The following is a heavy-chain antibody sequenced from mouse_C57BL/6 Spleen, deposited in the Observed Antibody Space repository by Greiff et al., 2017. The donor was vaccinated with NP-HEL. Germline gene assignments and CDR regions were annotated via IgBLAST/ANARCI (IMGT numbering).Heavy chain of an antibody. D-gene: IGHD4-1*01. J-gene: IGHJ3*01. CDR2: ISYDGSN. CDR3: ARDSGTGAWFAY. V-gene: IGHV3-6*01. CDR1: GYSITSDYY. Sequence: EVQRVESGPGLVKPSQSLSLTCSVTGYSITSDYYWNWIRQFPGNKLEWMGYISYDGSNNYNPSLKNRISITRDTSKNQFFLKLNSVTTEDTATYYCARDSGTGAWFAYWGQGTLVTVSA.